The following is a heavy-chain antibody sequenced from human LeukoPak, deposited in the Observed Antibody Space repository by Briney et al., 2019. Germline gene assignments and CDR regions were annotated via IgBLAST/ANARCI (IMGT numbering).Heavy chain of an antibody. V-gene: IGHV1-2*02. J-gene: IGHJ5*02. D-gene: IGHD4-11*01. CDR1: GFTFTDYY. CDR2: INPNSGGT. Sequence: ASVKVSCKASGFTFTDYYMHWVRQAPGQGLEWMGWINPNSGGTNYAQKFQGRVTMTRDTSINTAYMELSSLRSDDTAVYYCARNYEVSNYDISWFDPWGQGALVTVAS. CDR3: ARNYEVSNYDISWFDP.